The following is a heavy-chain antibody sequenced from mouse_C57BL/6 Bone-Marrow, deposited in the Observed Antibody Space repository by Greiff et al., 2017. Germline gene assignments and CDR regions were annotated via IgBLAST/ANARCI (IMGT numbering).Heavy chain of an antibody. CDR1: GFNIKDYY. CDR2: IDPEDGET. V-gene: IGHV14-2*01. D-gene: IGHD3-3*01. Sequence: VQLQQSGAELVKPGASVKLSCTASGFNIKDYYMHWVKQRTEQGLEWIGRIDPEDGETKYAPKFPGKATITADTSSNTAYLQLSSLTSEDTAVYYCARGELGYAMDYWGQGTSVTVSS. J-gene: IGHJ4*01. CDR3: ARGELGYAMDY.